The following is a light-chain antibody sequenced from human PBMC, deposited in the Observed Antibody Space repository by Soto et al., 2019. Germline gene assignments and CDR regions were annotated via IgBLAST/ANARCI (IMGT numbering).Light chain of an antibody. J-gene: IGKJ4*01. CDR3: QQSYRLPLT. V-gene: IGKV1-39*01. Sequence: DIQMTQSPSSVSAFVGESVTITCHASQRSSAFLNWYHQKPGKAPKLLIYSASYLQSGVPSNFSGRGSGTDFTLSIVTLQPEDSGTYFCQQSYRLPLTFGGGTKVEI. CDR1: QRSSAF. CDR2: SAS.